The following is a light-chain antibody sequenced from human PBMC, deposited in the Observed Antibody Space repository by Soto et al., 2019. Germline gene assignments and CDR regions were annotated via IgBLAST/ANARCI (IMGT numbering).Light chain of an antibody. V-gene: IGLV2-11*01. J-gene: IGLJ1*01. CDR3: CSYAGSDAPYV. Sequence: QSVLTQPRSVSGSPGQSVTISCTGTSSDVGGYNYVSWYQQHPGKVPKLMIYDVSKRPSGVPDRFSGSKSGNTASLTISGLQAEDEADYYCCSYAGSDAPYVFGTGTKLTVL. CDR1: SSDVGGYNY. CDR2: DVS.